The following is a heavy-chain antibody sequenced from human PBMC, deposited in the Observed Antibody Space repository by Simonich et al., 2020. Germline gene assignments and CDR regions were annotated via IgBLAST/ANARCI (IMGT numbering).Heavy chain of an antibody. J-gene: IGHJ6*02. CDR1: GYSISSGYY. Sequence: QVQLQESGPGLVKPSETLSLTCAVSGYSISSGYYWGWIRQPPGKGLEWSGSIYHSGSHYYNPSLKRRVTISVDTSKNQFSLKRSSVTAADTAVYYCARVGYSNYYYYGMDVWGQGTTVTVSS. CDR3: ARVGYSNYYYYGMDV. CDR2: IYHSGSH. D-gene: IGHD6-13*01. V-gene: IGHV4-38-2*01.